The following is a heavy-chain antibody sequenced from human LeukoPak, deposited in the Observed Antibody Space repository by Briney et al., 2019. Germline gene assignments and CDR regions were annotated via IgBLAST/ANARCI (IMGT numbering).Heavy chain of an antibody. CDR2: INPNSGGT. Sequence: ASVKVSCKASGYTFTGYYMHWVRQAPGQGLEWMGRINPNSGGTNYAQKFQGRVTMTRDTSISTAYMELSRLRSDDTAVYYCAIGMAAAGTFEYWGQGTLVTVSS. V-gene: IGHV1-2*06. D-gene: IGHD6-13*01. J-gene: IGHJ4*02. CDR1: GYTFTGYY. CDR3: AIGMAAAGTFEY.